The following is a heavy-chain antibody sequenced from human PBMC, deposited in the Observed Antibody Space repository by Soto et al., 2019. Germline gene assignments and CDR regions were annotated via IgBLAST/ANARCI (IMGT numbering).Heavy chain of an antibody. Sequence: QVQLLESGGGVVQPGRFLRLSCAASGCTFSSYGMHWVRQAPGKGLEWVAIISYDGSDKYYADSVKGRCTISRDSSKNTVYLEMNSLTTEDTAVYFCAKDNPAVDSWGLGTLVTVSS. J-gene: IGHJ4*02. CDR1: GCTFSSYG. V-gene: IGHV3-30*18. CDR2: ISYDGSDK. CDR3: AKDNPAVDS.